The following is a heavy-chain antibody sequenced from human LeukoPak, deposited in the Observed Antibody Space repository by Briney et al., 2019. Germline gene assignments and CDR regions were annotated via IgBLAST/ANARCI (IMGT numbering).Heavy chain of an antibody. CDR2: IRYDGSNK. J-gene: IGHJ4*02. CDR1: GFTFSSYG. Sequence: GGSLRLSCAASGFTFSSYGMHWVRQAPGKGLEWVAFIRYDGSNKYYADSVKGRFTISRDNSKNTLYLQMNSLRAEDTAVYYCAKDRIVVVVAAGSFDYWGQGTLVTVSS. CDR3: AKDRIVVVVAAGSFDY. V-gene: IGHV3-30*02. D-gene: IGHD2-15*01.